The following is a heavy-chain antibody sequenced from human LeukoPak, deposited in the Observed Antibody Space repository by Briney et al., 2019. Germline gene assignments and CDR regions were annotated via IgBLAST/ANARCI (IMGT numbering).Heavy chain of an antibody. CDR2: INPNSGGT. J-gene: IGHJ4*02. CDR3: ARALAAAAGPRD. D-gene: IGHD6-13*01. CDR1: GGTFSSYA. V-gene: IGHV1-2*06. Sequence: GASVKVSCKASGGTFSSYAISWVRQAPGQGLEWMGRINPNSGGTNYAQKFQGRVTMTRDTSISTAYTELSRLRSDDTAVYYCARALAAAAGPRDWGQGTLVTVSS.